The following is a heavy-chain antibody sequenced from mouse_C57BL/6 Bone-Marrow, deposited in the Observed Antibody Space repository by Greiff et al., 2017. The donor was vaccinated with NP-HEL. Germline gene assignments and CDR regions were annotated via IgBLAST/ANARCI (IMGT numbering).Heavy chain of an antibody. D-gene: IGHD2-4*01. J-gene: IGHJ2*01. CDR3: TTCRDYDYDFDY. CDR2: IDPENGDT. Sequence: EVQLQQSGAELVRPGASVKLSCTASGFNIKDDYMHWVKQRPEQGLEWIGWIDPENGDTEYASKFQGKATITADTSSNTAYLQLSSLTSEDTAVYYCTTCRDYDYDFDYWGQGTTLTVSS. V-gene: IGHV14-4*01. CDR1: GFNIKDDY.